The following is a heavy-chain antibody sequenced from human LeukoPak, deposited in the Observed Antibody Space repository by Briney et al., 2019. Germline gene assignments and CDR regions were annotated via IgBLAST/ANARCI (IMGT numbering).Heavy chain of an antibody. D-gene: IGHD6-6*01. CDR1: TFTFTTYL. Sequence: GGSLRLSCAASTFTFTTYLMTWVRQAPGKGLEWVANIKQDGSETYYVDSVKGRFTISRDNAKNSLYLQMNSLRVEDTALYYCASGPSVAVNAYWGQGTLVTVSS. V-gene: IGHV3-7*01. CDR3: ASGPSVAVNAY. CDR2: IKQDGSET. J-gene: IGHJ4*02.